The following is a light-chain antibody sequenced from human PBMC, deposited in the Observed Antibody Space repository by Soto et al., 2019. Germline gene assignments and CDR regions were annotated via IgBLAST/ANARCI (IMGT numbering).Light chain of an antibody. V-gene: IGLV1-40*01. CDR3: QSYDSSLSVG. J-gene: IGLJ2*01. CDR1: SSNIGGGFD. CDR2: GNS. Sequence: QSVLTQPPSVSGAPGQRVTISCTGSSSNIGGGFDVHWYQQLPGTAPKLLIYGNSNRPSGVPDRFSGSKSGTSASLAITGLQAGDEADYYCQSYDSSLSVGFGGGTKLTVL.